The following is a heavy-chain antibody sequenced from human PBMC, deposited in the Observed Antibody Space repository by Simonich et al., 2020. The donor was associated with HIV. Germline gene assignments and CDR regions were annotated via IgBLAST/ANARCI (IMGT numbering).Heavy chain of an antibody. D-gene: IGHD3-3*01. V-gene: IGHV1-8*03. CDR2: MNPNRRNT. Sequence: QVQLVQSGAEVKKPGASVKVSCKASGYTFTSYDINWVRQATGQGLDWSGGMNPNRRNTGHEQKFQGRVTITRNTSISTAYMELSSLRSEDTAVYYCARGRFWSGYYTYRDYFDYWGQGTLVTVSS. J-gene: IGHJ4*02. CDR3: ARGRFWSGYYTYRDYFDY. CDR1: GYTFTSYD.